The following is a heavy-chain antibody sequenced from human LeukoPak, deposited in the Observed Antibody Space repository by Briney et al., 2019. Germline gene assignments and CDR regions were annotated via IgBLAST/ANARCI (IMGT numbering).Heavy chain of an antibody. D-gene: IGHD3-22*01. J-gene: IGHJ6*02. CDR1: GYRFTSYW. V-gene: IGHV5-51*01. CDR2: IYPGDSDT. Sequence: GESLKISFQGSGYRFTSYWIGWVRPMPGKGLEWMGIIYPGDSDTRYSPSFQGQVTISADKSISTAYLQWSSLKASDTAMYYCARYYSDSSGYPYGMDVWGQGTTVTVSS. CDR3: ARYYSDSSGYPYGMDV.